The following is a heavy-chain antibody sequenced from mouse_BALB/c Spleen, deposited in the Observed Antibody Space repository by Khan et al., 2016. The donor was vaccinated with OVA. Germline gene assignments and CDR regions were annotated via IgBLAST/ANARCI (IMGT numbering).Heavy chain of an antibody. J-gene: IGHJ3*01. Sequence: VELVESGAELARPGASVKMSCKASGYTFTSYTIHWIKLRPGQGLEWIGFINPSNGYTNYNQKFKDKATLTADKSSTTVYMQLSSLTSDDSEVYNCVRDGAYHRNDGWFAYWGQGTLVTVSA. D-gene: IGHD2-14*01. CDR2: INPSNGYT. CDR1: GYTFTSYT. V-gene: IGHV1-4*01. CDR3: VRDGAYHRNDGWFAY.